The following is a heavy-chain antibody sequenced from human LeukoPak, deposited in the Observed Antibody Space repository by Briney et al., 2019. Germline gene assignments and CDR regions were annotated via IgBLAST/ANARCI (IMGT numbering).Heavy chain of an antibody. Sequence: ASVKVSCKASGYTFTGYYMHWVRQAPGQGLEWMGWINPNSGGTNYAQKFQGRVTMTRDTSISTAYMELSRLRPDDTAVYYCARDPPPYYDFWSGSLDYWGQGTLVTVSS. V-gene: IGHV1-2*02. J-gene: IGHJ4*02. CDR2: INPNSGGT. CDR1: GYTFTGYY. D-gene: IGHD3-3*01. CDR3: ARDPPPYYDFWSGSLDY.